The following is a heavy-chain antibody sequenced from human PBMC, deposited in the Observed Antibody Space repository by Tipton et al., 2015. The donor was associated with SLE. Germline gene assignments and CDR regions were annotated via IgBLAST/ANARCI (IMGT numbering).Heavy chain of an antibody. V-gene: IGHV4-39*01. Sequence: TLSPTCTVSGDAITNNNFYWDWVRQPPGKGLEWIGSIFHLGMTYYNPSLESRVTLSVDTSKNQFSLKLTSVTAADTAVYYCARQKTAVEITFDSWGQGALVTVSS. CDR2: IFHLGMT. CDR1: GDAITNNNFY. CDR3: ARQKTAVEITFDS. D-gene: IGHD2-21*02. J-gene: IGHJ4*02.